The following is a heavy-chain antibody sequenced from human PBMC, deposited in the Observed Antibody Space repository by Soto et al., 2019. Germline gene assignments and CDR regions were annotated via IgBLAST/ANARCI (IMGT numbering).Heavy chain of an antibody. J-gene: IGHJ4*02. D-gene: IGHD6-6*01. CDR1: GFTFSGYN. CDR2: ITSSGSNT. CDR3: ARRGTISSAQHFDH. V-gene: IGHV3-11*01. Sequence: QVQLVESGGGLVKPGGSLRLSCAASGFTFSGYNMSWIRQAPGKGLEWVSYITSSGSNTFDAESVKGRFTISRDNTMTLLYLQMNSLSAADTAVYYCARRGTISSAQHFDHWGQGTLVTVSS.